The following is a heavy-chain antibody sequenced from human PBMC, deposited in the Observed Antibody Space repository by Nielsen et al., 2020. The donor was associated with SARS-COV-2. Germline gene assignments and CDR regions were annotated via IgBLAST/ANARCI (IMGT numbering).Heavy chain of an antibody. Sequence: GESLKISCAASGFTFSSYAMHWVRQAPGKGLEWVAVISYDGSNKYYADSVKGRFTISRDNSKNTLYLQMNSLRAEDTAVYYCAREEYGDYVGELDFDYWGQGTLVTVSS. CDR3: AREEYGDYVGELDFDY. CDR2: ISYDGSNK. V-gene: IGHV3-30-3*01. CDR1: GFTFSSYA. D-gene: IGHD4-17*01. J-gene: IGHJ4*02.